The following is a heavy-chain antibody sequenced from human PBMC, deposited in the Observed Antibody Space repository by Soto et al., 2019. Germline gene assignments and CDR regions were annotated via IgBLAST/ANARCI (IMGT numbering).Heavy chain of an antibody. J-gene: IGHJ6*02. CDR2: INSDGSST. CDR1: GFTFSSYW. D-gene: IGHD3-10*01. V-gene: IGHV3-74*01. CDR3: ARGARGFGIYYYYGMDV. Sequence: LRLSCAASGFTFSSYWMHWVRQAPGKGLVWVSRINSDGSSTSYADSVKGRFTISRDNAKNTLYLQMNSLRAEDTAVYYCARGARGFGIYYYYGMDVWGQGTTVTVSS.